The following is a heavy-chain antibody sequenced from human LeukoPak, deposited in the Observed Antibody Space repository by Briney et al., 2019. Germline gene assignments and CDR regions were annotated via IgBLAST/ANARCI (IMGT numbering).Heavy chain of an antibody. CDR3: ARCHSSSSGDY. D-gene: IGHD6-6*01. CDR2: IQQGGSEK. CDR1: GFTSSTYW. V-gene: IGHV3-7*03. J-gene: IGHJ4*02. Sequence: GSLRLSCAASGFTSSTYWMSWVRQAPGKGLEWVANIQQGGSEKYYVDSVKGRFTISRDNAKNSLFLQMNSLRAEDTAVYYCARCHSSSSGDYWGQGTLVTVSS.